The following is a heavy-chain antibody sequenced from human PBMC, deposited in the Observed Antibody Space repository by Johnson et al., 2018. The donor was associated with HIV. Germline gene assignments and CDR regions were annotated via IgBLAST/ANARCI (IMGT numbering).Heavy chain of an antibody. D-gene: IGHD6-6*01. J-gene: IGHJ3*02. CDR1: GFTVSSNY. CDR3: AREFRYSSSPAHYAFDI. CDR2: ISWNSGSI. Sequence: VQLVESGGGVVQPGRSLRLSCAASGFTVSSNYMSWVRQAPGKGLEWVSGISWNSGSIGYADSVKGRFTISRDNAKNSLYLHMNSLRDEDTAVYYCAREFRYSSSPAHYAFDIWGQGTMVTVSS. V-gene: IGHV3-21*04.